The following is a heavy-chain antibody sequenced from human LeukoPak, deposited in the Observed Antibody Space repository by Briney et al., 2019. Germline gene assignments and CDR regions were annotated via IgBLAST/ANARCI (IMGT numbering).Heavy chain of an antibody. CDR1: GFTFSTYS. V-gene: IGHV3-48*02. J-gene: IGHJ4*02. CDR2: ITSTSGTI. CDR3: ASLVGFRPY. Sequence: GGSLRLSCAASGFTFSTYSMNWVRQAPGKGLEWLSYITSTSGTIYYADSVKGRFTISRDNAENSLYLQMNSLRDEDTAVYYCASLVGFRPYWGQGTLVTVSS. D-gene: IGHD2-15*01.